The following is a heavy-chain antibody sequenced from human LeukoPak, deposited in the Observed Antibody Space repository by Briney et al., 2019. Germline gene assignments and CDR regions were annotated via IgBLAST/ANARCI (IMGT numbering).Heavy chain of an antibody. V-gene: IGHV3-23*01. D-gene: IGHD2-15*01. CDR2: ISGSGSST. CDR3: AKERIWNVVVVVAAQNFDY. Sequence: GGSLSLSCAASGFTFDSYAMNWVRQAPGKGMEWVSGISGSGSSTYYADSVKGRFTISRDNSKNTLYLQMNNLRAEDTAVYYCAKERIWNVVVVVAAQNFDYWGQGTLVTVSS. J-gene: IGHJ4*02. CDR1: GFTFDSYA.